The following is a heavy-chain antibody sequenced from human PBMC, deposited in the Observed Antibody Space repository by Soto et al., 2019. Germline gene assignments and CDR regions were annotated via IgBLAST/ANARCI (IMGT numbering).Heavy chain of an antibody. CDR1: GFTFSAYA. J-gene: IGHJ2*01. CDR2: ISGSGGNT. Sequence: EVQLLESGGALVQPGGSLRLSCAASGFTFSAYAMSWVRQAPGKGLQWVSTISGSGGNTYYADSVKGRFTISRDNSKNTLHLQMSGLRAEDTAVFYCARKWGAEYIYFDLWGRGTLVTVSS. CDR3: ARKWGAEYIYFDL. V-gene: IGHV3-23*01. D-gene: IGHD1-26*01.